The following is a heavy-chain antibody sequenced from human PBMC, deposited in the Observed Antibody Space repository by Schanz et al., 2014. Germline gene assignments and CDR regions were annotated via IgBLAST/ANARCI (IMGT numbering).Heavy chain of an antibody. D-gene: IGHD6-25*01. V-gene: IGHV1-46*01. Sequence: QEQLVQSGAEVRKPGASVKVSCKASGYTFSDSYVHWVLQAPGQGLEWMGIINPIGGSTTYAQKFRGAVTLTTDTSTDTAYLELTSLRSEDTAVYYCARGQRRTIGRPFGPWGQGTLVTVSS. J-gene: IGHJ5*02. CDR1: GYTFSDSY. CDR3: ARGQRRTIGRPFGP. CDR2: INPIGGST.